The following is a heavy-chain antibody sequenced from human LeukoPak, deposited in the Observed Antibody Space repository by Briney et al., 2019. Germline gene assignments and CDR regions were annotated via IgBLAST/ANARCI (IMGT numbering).Heavy chain of an antibody. J-gene: IGHJ5*02. CDR2: MNPNSGNT. Sequence: ASVKVSCKASGYTLTSYDINWVRQATGQGLEWMGWMNPNSGNTGYAQKFQGRVTMTRNTSISTAYMELSSLRSEDTAVYYCARVAAAGTVWFDPWGQGTLVTVSS. CDR3: ARVAAAGTVWFDP. D-gene: IGHD6-13*01. V-gene: IGHV1-8*01. CDR1: GYTLTSYD.